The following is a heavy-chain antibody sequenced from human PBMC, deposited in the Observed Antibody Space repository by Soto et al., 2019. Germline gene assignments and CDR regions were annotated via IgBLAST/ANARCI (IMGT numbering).Heavy chain of an antibody. D-gene: IGHD4-17*01. CDR1: GFTFTNYW. J-gene: IGHJ4*02. Sequence: EVQLVESEGGLVQPGGSLKLSCAASGFTFTNYWIHWVRQAPGKGLVWVSRINSDGSNINYADFVKGRFTISRDNAKTTVYLQMNSLRAEDTAVYFCASSATGLYGDYNWGQGALVTVSS. CDR3: ASSATGLYGDYN. V-gene: IGHV3-74*01. CDR2: INSDGSNI.